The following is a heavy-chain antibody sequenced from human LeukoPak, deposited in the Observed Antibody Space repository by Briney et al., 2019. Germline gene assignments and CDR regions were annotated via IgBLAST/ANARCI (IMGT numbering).Heavy chain of an antibody. D-gene: IGHD3-3*01. CDR2: ISGSGEST. CDR1: GFTFSNYA. J-gene: IGHJ4*02. V-gene: IGHV3-23*01. Sequence: PGGSLRLSCAASGFTFSNYAMSWVRQAPGKGLEWVSTISGSGESTYYADSVKGRFTISRDNSKNTQYLQMNSLRAEDTAVYYCAKCPTYDFWSGYYPFDYWGQGTLVTVSS. CDR3: AKCPTYDFWSGYYPFDY.